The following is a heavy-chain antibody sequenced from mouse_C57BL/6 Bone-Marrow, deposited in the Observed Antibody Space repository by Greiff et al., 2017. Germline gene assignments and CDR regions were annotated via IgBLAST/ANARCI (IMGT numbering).Heavy chain of an antibody. J-gene: IGHJ1*03. CDR1: GYTFTSYG. D-gene: IGHD1-1*01. Sequence: QVQLQQPGAELVKPGASVKLSCKASGYTFTSYGMHWVKQRPGQGLEWVGKIHPNSGSTNYNEKVKSKATLTVDKSSSTAYIQLRSLTSEGSAVYYCALPYYCCGGPWYFAVWGTGTTVTVSS. CDR2: IHPNSGST. V-gene: IGHV1-64*01. CDR3: ALPYYCCGGPWYFAV.